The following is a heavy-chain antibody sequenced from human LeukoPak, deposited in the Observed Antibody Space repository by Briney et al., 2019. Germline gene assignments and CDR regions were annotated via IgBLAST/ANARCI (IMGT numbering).Heavy chain of an antibody. J-gene: IGHJ3*02. Sequence: SVKVSRKASGGIFRSHGVSWVRQAPGQGPQWMGGIVPVFKTTSYAQKFQGRLSLSIDDSTNTAYMDLTRLTSDDTAVYFCARARSTVVNDAFDIWGQGTMVTVSS. CDR2: IVPVFKTT. CDR3: ARARSTVVNDAFDI. V-gene: IGHV1-69*05. CDR1: GGIFRSHG. D-gene: IGHD4-23*01.